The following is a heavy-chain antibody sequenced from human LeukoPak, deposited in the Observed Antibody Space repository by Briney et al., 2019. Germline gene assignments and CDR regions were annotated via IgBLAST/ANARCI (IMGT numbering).Heavy chain of an antibody. J-gene: IGHJ4*02. Sequence: TSETLSLTCTVSGASISSSSYYWGWIRQPPGKGLEWIGSIYYSGSTYYNPSLKSRVTISVDTSKNQFSLKLSSVTAADTAVYYCATFKALRYFDWSSWGQGTLVTVSS. CDR1: GASISSSSYY. CDR2: IYYSGST. CDR3: ATFKALRYFDWSS. D-gene: IGHD3-9*01. V-gene: IGHV4-39*01.